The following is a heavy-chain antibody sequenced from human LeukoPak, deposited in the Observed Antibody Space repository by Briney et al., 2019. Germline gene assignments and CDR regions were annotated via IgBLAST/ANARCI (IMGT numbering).Heavy chain of an antibody. CDR3: ARAAGLQLIDY. V-gene: IGHV4-39*07. J-gene: IGHJ4*02. Sequence: SETLSLTCTVSGGSISSSSYYWGWIRQPPGKGLEWIGSIYYSGSTYYNPSLKSRVTISVDTSKNQFSLKLSSVTAADTAMYYCARAAGLQLIDYWGQGTLVTVSS. CDR1: GGSISSSSYY. CDR2: IYYSGST. D-gene: IGHD5-24*01.